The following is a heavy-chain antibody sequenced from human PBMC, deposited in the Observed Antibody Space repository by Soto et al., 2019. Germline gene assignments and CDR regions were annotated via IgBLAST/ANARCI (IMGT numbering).Heavy chain of an antibody. D-gene: IGHD1-1*01. CDR3: ARDLDVPLSWFDP. CDR1: GFTFSSYS. Sequence: GGSLRLSCAASGFTFSSYSMNWVRQAPGKGLEWVSSISSSSSYIYYADSVKGRFTISRDNAKNSLYLQMNSLRAEDTAVYYCARDLDVPLSWFDPWGQGTLVTVSS. CDR2: ISSSSSYI. V-gene: IGHV3-21*01. J-gene: IGHJ5*02.